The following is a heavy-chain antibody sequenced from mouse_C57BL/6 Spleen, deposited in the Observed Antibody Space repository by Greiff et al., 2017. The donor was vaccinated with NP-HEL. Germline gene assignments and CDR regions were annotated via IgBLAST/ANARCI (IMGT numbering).Heavy chain of an antibody. D-gene: IGHD1-1*01. CDR2: IDPSDSYT. J-gene: IGHJ4*01. Sequence: VQLQQPGAELVRPGTSVKLSCKASGYTFTSYWMHWVKQRPGQGLEWIGVIDPSDSYTNYNQKFKGKATLTVDTSSSTAYMQLSSLTSEDYAVYYCARWGTTVVANSMDYWGQGTSVTVSS. V-gene: IGHV1-59*01. CDR3: ARWGTTVVANSMDY. CDR1: GYTFTSYW.